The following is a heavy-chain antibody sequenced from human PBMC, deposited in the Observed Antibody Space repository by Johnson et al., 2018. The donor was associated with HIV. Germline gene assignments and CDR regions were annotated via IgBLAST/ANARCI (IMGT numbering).Heavy chain of an antibody. D-gene: IGHD6-19*01. CDR1: GFTFSSYA. J-gene: IGHJ3*02. CDR3: AKAGAVAGPGIDAFDI. Sequence: QMLLVESGGGLVQPGGSLRLSCAASGFTFSSYAMHWVRQAPCKGLEWVAVISYDGSNKYYADSVKGRFTISRDNSKNTLYLQMNSLRAEDTAVYYCAKAGAVAGPGIDAFDIWGQGTMVTVSS. CDR2: ISYDGSNK. V-gene: IGHV3-30*04.